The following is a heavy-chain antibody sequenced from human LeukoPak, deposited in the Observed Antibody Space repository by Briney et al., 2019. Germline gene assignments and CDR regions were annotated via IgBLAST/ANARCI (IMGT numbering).Heavy chain of an antibody. V-gene: IGHV3-48*03. J-gene: IGHJ4*02. CDR2: ISSSGSTI. D-gene: IGHD6-19*01. CDR1: GFTFSSYE. Sequence: PVGSLRLSCAASGFTFSSYEMNWVRQAPGKGLEWVSYISSSGSTIYYADSVKGRFTISRDNAKNSLYLQMNSLRAEDTAVYYCARDVAVEWLVPFDYWGRGTLVTVSS. CDR3: ARDVAVEWLVPFDY.